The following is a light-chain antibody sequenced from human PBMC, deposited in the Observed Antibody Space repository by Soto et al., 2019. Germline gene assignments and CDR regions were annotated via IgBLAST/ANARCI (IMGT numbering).Light chain of an antibody. Sequence: QSALSQPPSASGSPGQSVTVSCTGTGSDVGGYNYVSWYQHHPGKAPKLMIYEVTKRPSGVPDRFSGSKSGKTASLPVSGLQAEDDSDYYCSSYAGSNNVVFGGGTQLTV. CDR1: GSDVGGYNY. J-gene: IGLJ2*01. CDR3: SSYAGSNNVV. CDR2: EVT. V-gene: IGLV2-8*01.